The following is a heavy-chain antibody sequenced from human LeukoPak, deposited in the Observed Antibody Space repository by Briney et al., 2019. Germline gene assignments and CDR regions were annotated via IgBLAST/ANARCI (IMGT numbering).Heavy chain of an antibody. Sequence: GGSLRLSCAASGFTFSAYNMNWVGRTPGKGLEWVSSITTSSSYMFYADSVRGRFTISRDNAENSLYLQMNSLRDEDTAVYYCARDPYSGGYGAYYYYYMDVWGKGTTVTVSS. CDR1: GFTFSAYN. J-gene: IGHJ6*03. D-gene: IGHD6-19*01. CDR2: ITTSSSYM. CDR3: ARDPYSGGYGAYYYYYMDV. V-gene: IGHV3-21*01.